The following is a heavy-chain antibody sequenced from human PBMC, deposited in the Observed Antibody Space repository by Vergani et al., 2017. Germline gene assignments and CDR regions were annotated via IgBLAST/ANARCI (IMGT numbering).Heavy chain of an antibody. D-gene: IGHD1-7*01. CDR2: ITSSGSYG. J-gene: IGHJ6*03. CDR3: ARGANWNYFGSGYYMDV. CDR1: AFTFSSYS. Sequence: VQLVESGGGVVQPGRSLRLSCAASAFTFSSYSMNWVRQAPGKGLEWVSSITSSGSYGYYADSVKGRFTISRDNAKNSLYLQMNSLRAEDTAVYYCARGANWNYFGSGYYMDVWGKXP. V-gene: IGHV3-21*01.